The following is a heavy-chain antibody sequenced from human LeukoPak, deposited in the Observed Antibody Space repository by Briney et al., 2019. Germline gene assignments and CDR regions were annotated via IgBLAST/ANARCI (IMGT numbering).Heavy chain of an antibody. CDR3: ASRLKYYDILTGYYGNWFDP. D-gene: IGHD3-9*01. Sequence: PSQTLSLTCTVSGGSISSGGYYWSWIRQPPGKSLEWIGYIYHSGSTYYNPSLKSRVTISVDRSKNQFSLKLSSVTAADTAVYYCASRLKYYDILTGYYGNWFDPWGQGTLVTVSS. J-gene: IGHJ5*02. CDR2: IYHSGST. V-gene: IGHV4-30-2*01. CDR1: GGSISSGGYY.